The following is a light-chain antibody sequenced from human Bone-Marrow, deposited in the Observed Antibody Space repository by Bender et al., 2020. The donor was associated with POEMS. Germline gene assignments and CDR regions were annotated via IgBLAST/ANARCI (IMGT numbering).Light chain of an antibody. J-gene: IGLJ3*02. Sequence: QSVLTQPPSASGTPGQRVTISCSGGSSNIGAHAVNWYQHLPGTAPKLLIYSSHRRPSEVPDRFPGSRSGPSASLAISGLQSEDEAEYYCGVWDDSLDGWVFGGGTKLRVL. CDR3: GVWDDSLDGWV. CDR1: SSNIGAHA. V-gene: IGLV1-44*01. CDR2: SSH.